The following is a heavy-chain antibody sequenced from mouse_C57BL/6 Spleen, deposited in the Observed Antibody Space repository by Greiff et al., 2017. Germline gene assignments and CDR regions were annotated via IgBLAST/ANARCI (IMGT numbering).Heavy chain of an antibody. CDR2: IYPRSGNT. D-gene: IGHD1-1*01. J-gene: IGHJ4*01. CDR1: GYTFTSYG. Sequence: QVQLQQSGAELARPGASVKLSCKASGYTFTSYGISWVKQRTGQGLEWIGEIYPRSGNTYYNEKFKGKATLTADKSSSTAYMALRSPTCEDSAVDFCARITTVVAYYAMDYWGQGTSVTVSS. V-gene: IGHV1-81*01. CDR3: ARITTVVAYYAMDY.